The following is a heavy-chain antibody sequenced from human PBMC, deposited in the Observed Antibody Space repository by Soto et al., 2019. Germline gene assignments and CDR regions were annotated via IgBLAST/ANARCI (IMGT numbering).Heavy chain of an antibody. CDR2: ISAYNGNT. CDR1: GYTFTSYG. J-gene: IGHJ4*02. CDR3: ARDLSIVVAQYYFAY. Sequence: QVQLVQSGAEVKKPGASVKVSCKASGYTFTSYGISWVRQAPGQGLDWMGWISAYNGNTNYAQKLQGRVTMTTDTSTSTAYMELRSLRSDDTAVYYCARDLSIVVAQYYFAYWGQGTLVTVSS. V-gene: IGHV1-18*01. D-gene: IGHD3-22*01.